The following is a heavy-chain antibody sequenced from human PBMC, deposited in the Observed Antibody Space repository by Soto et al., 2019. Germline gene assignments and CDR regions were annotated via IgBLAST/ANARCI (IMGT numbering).Heavy chain of an antibody. CDR3: TRHAIIPKLQYGMDV. V-gene: IGHV4-59*01. D-gene: IGHD1-1*01. Sequence: LSLTCTVSGGSISGYYWSWIRQPPGKGLEWIGYIFYRGNTLYNPSLQSRVTISVDTSKNQFFLGLTSVTAADTAVYYCTRHAIIPKLQYGMDVWGQGASVTVSS. CDR2: IFYRGNT. J-gene: IGHJ6*02. CDR1: GGSISGYY.